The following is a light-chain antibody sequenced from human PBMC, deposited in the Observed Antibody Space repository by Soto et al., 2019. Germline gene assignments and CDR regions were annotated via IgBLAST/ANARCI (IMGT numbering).Light chain of an antibody. J-gene: IGKJ1*01. CDR1: ETVATN. V-gene: IGKV3-15*01. CDR2: GAS. Sequence: EVVMTQSPATPYASPGEKATLSCWASETVATNLAWYQQKPGQAPRLLISGASTRAAGISDRFRGSGSGTEFTLTISSLRSEDSGIYYCQQYFEWPPMTFGQGMKVEI. CDR3: QQYFEWPPMT.